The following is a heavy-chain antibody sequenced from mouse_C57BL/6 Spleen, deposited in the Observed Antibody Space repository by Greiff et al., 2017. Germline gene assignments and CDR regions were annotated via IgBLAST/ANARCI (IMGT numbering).Heavy chain of an antibody. V-gene: IGHV1-42*01. J-gene: IGHJ4*01. D-gene: IGHD2-3*01. Sequence: VQLQQSGPELVKPGASVKISCKASGYSFTGYYMNWVKQSPEKSLEWIGEINPSTGGTTYNQKFKAKATLTVDKSSSTAYMQLKSLTSEDSAVYYCAKDGYSLYAMDYWGQGTSVTVSS. CDR3: AKDGYSLYAMDY. CDR1: GYSFTGYY. CDR2: INPSTGGT.